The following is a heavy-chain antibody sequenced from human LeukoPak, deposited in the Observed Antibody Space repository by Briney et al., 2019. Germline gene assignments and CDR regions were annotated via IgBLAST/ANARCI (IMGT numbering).Heavy chain of an antibody. J-gene: IGHJ4*02. CDR2: IYSGGNT. D-gene: IGHD2-15*01. CDR3: ARRAGEYSHPYDY. Sequence: GGCLRLSCTVSGFTVSSNSWSWVRQAPGKGLEWVSFIYSGGNTHYSDSVTDRFTISIDNSKNTLYLQMNSLRAEDTAIYYCARRAGEYSHPYDYWGQGTLVTVSS. CDR1: GFTVSSNS. V-gene: IGHV3-53*01.